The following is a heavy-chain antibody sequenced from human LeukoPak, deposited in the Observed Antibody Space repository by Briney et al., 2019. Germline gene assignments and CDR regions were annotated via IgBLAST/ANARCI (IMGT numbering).Heavy chain of an antibody. D-gene: IGHD6-19*01. CDR1: GGTFSSHA. J-gene: IGHJ4*02. CDR3: ASVAVAGTPPRY. CDR2: IIPIFGTA. V-gene: IGHV1-69*05. Sequence: EASVKVSCKASGGTFSSHAISWVRQAPGQGLEWMGGIIPIFGTANYAQKFQGRVTITTDESTSTAYMELSSLRSEDTAVYYCASVAVAGTPPRYWGQGTLVTVSS.